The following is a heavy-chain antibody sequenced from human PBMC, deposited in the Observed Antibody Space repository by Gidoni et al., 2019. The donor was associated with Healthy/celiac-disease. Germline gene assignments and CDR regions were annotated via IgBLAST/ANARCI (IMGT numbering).Heavy chain of an antibody. CDR1: GFTFSGSA. CDR3: VVGAAW. Sequence: EVQLVESGGGLVQPGGSLKLSCAASGFTFSGSAMHWVRQASGKGLEWVGRIRSKANSYATAYAASVKGRFTISRDDSKNTAYLQMNSLKTEETAVYYCVVGAAWGGQGTLVTVSS. V-gene: IGHV3-73*02. J-gene: IGHJ4*02. D-gene: IGHD1-26*01. CDR2: IRSKANSYAT.